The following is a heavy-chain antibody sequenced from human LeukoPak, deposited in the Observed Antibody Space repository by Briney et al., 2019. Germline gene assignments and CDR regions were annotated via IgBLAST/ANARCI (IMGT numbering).Heavy chain of an antibody. CDR1: GASISLYY. D-gene: IGHD3-22*01. V-gene: IGHV4-4*07. J-gene: IGHJ2*01. CDR3: ARVLGSSGYAGDWRFDL. CDR2: VHATGTT. Sequence: SDTLSLTCSVSGASISLYYWSWIRQSAGKRPEWIGRVHATGTTNYNPSLGSRVTLSVDTFKRHFSLKLKSVTAADTAVYYCARVLGSSGYAGDWRFDLWGRGTLVTVSS.